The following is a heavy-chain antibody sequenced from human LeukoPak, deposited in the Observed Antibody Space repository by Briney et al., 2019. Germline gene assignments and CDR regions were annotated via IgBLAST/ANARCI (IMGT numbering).Heavy chain of an antibody. D-gene: IGHD2-21*01. V-gene: IGHV4-39*01. CDR1: GGSLRSSTHY. CDR2: IYCGYT. CDR3: APSGPGYSYRMDV. Sequence: SYTLSLTCTVSGGSLRSSTHYWGWPPQLPGTVLEWIGSIYCGYTYHNPSLESRVTISVDTSKNQFSLKLTSVTAADTAVYYCAPSGPGYSYRMDVWGQGTTVTVSS. J-gene: IGHJ6*02.